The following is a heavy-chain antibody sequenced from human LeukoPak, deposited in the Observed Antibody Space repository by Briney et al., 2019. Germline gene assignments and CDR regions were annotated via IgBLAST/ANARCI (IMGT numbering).Heavy chain of an antibody. Sequence: ASVKVSCKASGYTFTDFYMHWVRQAPGQGLEWMGRINPDSGGTNYAQKFQGRVTMTRDTSISTAYMELSRLRSDDTAVYYCARGNSYFDYWGQGTLVTVSS. CDR2: INPDSGGT. CDR1: GYTFTDFY. V-gene: IGHV1-2*06. D-gene: IGHD2/OR15-2a*01. J-gene: IGHJ4*02. CDR3: ARGNSYFDY.